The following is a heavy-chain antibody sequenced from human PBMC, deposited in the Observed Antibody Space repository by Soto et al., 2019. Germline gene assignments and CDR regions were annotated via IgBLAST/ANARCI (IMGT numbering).Heavy chain of an antibody. Sequence: ASVKDSCKTSGYTFSSYGITWVRQAPGQGLEWVGWISAYNGNTNYAQNLQGRVTMTTDTSTSTAYMELRSLRSDDTAVYYCARRSGDDSSGYSVYWGQGTLVTVSS. CDR2: ISAYNGNT. CDR1: GYTFSSYG. D-gene: IGHD3-22*01. J-gene: IGHJ4*02. CDR3: ARRSGDDSSGYSVY. V-gene: IGHV1-18*04.